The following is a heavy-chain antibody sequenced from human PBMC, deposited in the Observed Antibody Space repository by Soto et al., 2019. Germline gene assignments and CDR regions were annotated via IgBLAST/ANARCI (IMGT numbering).Heavy chain of an antibody. Sequence: EVQLVESGGGLVQPGGSLRLSCAASGFTFSNYWMYWVRQAPGKGLVWVSRINSDGSVSSYADSVKGRLTISRDNVKNTLYLQMDGLRAEDTAVYYCARGDCVGGTCYSWAGSFYYYMDIWGKGTTVTVFS. V-gene: IGHV3-74*01. D-gene: IGHD2-15*01. J-gene: IGHJ6*03. CDR2: INSDGSVS. CDR1: GFTFSNYW. CDR3: ARGDCVGGTCYSWAGSFYYYMDI.